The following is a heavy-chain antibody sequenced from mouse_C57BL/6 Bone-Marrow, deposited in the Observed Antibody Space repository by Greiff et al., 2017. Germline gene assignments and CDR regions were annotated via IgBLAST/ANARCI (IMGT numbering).Heavy chain of an antibody. J-gene: IGHJ3*01. CDR3: TTRWLLRGFAY. D-gene: IGHD2-3*01. CDR1: GFNIKDYY. CDR2: IDPEDGDT. Sequence: EVKLMESGAELVRPGASVKLSCTASGFNIKDYYMHWVKQRPEQGLEWIGRIDPEDGDTEYAPKFPGKATMTADTSSNTAYLQLSSLTSEDTAVYYCTTRWLLRGFAYWGQGTLVTVSA. V-gene: IGHV14-1*01.